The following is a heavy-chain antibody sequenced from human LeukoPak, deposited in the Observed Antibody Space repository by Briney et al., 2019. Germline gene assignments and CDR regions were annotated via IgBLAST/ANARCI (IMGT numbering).Heavy chain of an antibody. D-gene: IGHD3-3*01. CDR1: GNTFPSYG. V-gene: IGHV1-18*01. CDR3: ARYYDFWSGYSHDAFDI. Sequence: ASVKVSCKASGNTFPSYGISWWRQATGQGLEWLGWISAYNGNTNYTQRLQGRVTMTTDTSTSTAYMELRSLRSDDTAVYYCARYYDFWSGYSHDAFDIWGQGTLVTVSS. CDR2: ISAYNGNT. J-gene: IGHJ3*02.